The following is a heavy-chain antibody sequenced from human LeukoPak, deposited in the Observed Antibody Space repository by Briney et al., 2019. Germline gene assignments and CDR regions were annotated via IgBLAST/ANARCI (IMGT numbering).Heavy chain of an antibody. CDR2: ITSTSSYI. CDR3: ARDPYSGSYGDYYYYYMDV. V-gene: IGHV3-21*01. Sequence: GESLRLSCAASGFTFSTYNMNWVRQAPGKGLEWVSSITSTSSYIYYADSVKGRFTISRDNAKSSLYLQMNSLRDEGTAVYYCARDPYSGSYGDYYYYYMDVWGKGTTVTISS. CDR1: GFTFSTYN. D-gene: IGHD1-26*01. J-gene: IGHJ6*03.